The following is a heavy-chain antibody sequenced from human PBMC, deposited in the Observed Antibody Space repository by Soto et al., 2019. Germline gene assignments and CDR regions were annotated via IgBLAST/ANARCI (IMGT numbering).Heavy chain of an antibody. CDR2: ISKDGSVK. CDR1: GFDFSGFG. V-gene: IGHV3-30*03. Sequence: QVQMVESGGGVVQPGRSLRLSCAASGFDFSGFGMHWVRQAPGKGLEWVSVISKDGSVKYYTDSVRGRFTISRDKSKNTVSLEMNNMRDDDTGVFYCVRSRSGAVPDSFGYWGQGTLVTVSS. J-gene: IGHJ4*02. D-gene: IGHD3-3*01. CDR3: VRSRSGAVPDSFGY.